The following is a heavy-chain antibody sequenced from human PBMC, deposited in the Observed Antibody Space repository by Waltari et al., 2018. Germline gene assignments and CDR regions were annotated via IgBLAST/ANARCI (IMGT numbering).Heavy chain of an antibody. J-gene: IGHJ4*02. D-gene: IGHD2-2*01. V-gene: IGHV4-4*02. CDR2: VHHSGTT. CDR3: AGDRAIGLFFDY. CDR1: GDSISGNYW. Sequence: QVQLQESGQGLVKPSGTLSLTCAVSGDSISGNYWWSWVRQSPEKGLEWIGQVHHSGTTHYNPSLQSRVTISLDTPKNQFSLNLNSVTAADTAVYYCAGDRAIGLFFDYWGRGTLVTVSS.